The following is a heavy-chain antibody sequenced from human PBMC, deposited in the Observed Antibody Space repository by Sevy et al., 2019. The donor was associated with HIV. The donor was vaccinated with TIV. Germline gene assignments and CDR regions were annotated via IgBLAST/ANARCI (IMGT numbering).Heavy chain of an antibody. D-gene: IGHD3-22*01. CDR2: IFHSGST. J-gene: IGHJ5*02. V-gene: IGHV4-38-2*01. CDR1: GYSISSGYY. Sequence: LLQLPETLSLTCAVSGYSISSGYYWGWIRQPPGKGLEWIGSIFHSGSTYYNPSLKSRVTISVDTSKNQFSLKLSSVTAADTAVYFCARTPSSYDSSGRYYPWFNPWGQGTLVTVSS. CDR3: ARTPSSYDSSGRYYPWFNP.